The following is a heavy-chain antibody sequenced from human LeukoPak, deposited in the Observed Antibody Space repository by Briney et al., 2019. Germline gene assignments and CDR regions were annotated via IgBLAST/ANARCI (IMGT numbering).Heavy chain of an antibody. J-gene: IGHJ6*02. CDR1: GYSFTSYW. V-gene: IGHV5-10-1*01. CDR3: ARRRIAAAGTDYYYGMDV. Sequence: GESLKISCKGSGYSFTSYWIGWVRQMPGKGLEWMGRIDPSDSYTNYSPSFQGHVTISADKSISTAYLQWSSLKASDTAMYYCARRRIAAAGTDYYYGMDVWGQGTTVTVSS. D-gene: IGHD6-13*01. CDR2: IDPSDSYT.